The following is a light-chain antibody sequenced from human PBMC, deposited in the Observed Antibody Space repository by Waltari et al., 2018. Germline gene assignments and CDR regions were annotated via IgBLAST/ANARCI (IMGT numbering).Light chain of an antibody. CDR3: SSYVGTLV. CDR1: SSDIGAYYY. V-gene: IGLV2-11*01. Sequence: QSALTQPRSVSGSPGQSVTISCTGSSSDIGAYYYVSWYQQHPGKAPKLMIYDVSERPSGVPERFSGSKSGNTASLTISGLQAEDEADYHCSSYVGTLVFGGGTKLTVL. J-gene: IGLJ2*01. CDR2: DVS.